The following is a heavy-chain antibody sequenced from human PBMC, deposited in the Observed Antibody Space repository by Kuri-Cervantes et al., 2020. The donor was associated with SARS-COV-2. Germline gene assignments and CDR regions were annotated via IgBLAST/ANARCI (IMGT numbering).Heavy chain of an antibody. J-gene: IGHJ4*02. V-gene: IGHV4-34*01. CDR1: GGSFSGYY. CDR2: INHSGST. Sequence: SETLSLTCAVYGGSFSGYYWSWIRQPPGKGLEWIGEINHSGSTNYNPSLKSRVTVSVDTSKNQFSLKLSSVTAADTAVYYCARVTMVRGAFDYWGQGTLVTVSS. CDR3: ARVTMVRGAFDY. D-gene: IGHD3-10*01.